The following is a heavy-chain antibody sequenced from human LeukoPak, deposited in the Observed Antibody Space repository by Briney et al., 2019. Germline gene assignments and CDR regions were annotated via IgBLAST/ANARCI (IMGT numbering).Heavy chain of an antibody. CDR2: IYYGGST. Sequence: SETLSLTCTVSGGSISSYYWSWIRQPPGKGLEWIGYIYYGGSTNYNPSLKSRVTISVDTSKNQFSLKLSSVTAADTAVYYCARLAGVDTAMVDYWGQGTLVTVSS. CDR1: GGSISSYY. J-gene: IGHJ4*02. D-gene: IGHD5-18*01. CDR3: ARLAGVDTAMVDY. V-gene: IGHV4-59*08.